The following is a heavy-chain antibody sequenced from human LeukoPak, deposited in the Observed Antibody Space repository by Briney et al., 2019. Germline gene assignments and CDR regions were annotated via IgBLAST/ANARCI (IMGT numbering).Heavy chain of an antibody. V-gene: IGHV3-48*02. CDR2: ISSSSSTI. Sequence: RPGGSLRLSCAASGFSFSNYGMHWVRQAPGKGLEWVSYISSSSSTIYYADSVKGRFTISRDNAKNSLYLQMNSVRDEDTAVYYCARDEGITMVRGPAGNNYWGQGTLVTVSS. J-gene: IGHJ4*02. CDR1: GFSFSNYG. D-gene: IGHD3-10*01. CDR3: ARDEGITMVRGPAGNNY.